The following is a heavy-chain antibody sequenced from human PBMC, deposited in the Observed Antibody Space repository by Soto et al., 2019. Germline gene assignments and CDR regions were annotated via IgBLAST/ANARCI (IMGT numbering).Heavy chain of an antibody. CDR3: ARRKLKFGRDYYDSSGYYHRSPIDY. Sequence: EVQLVESGGGLVQPGGSLRLSCAASGFTFSSYEMNWVRQAPGKGLEWVSYISSSGSTIYYADSVKGRFTISRDNAKNSLYLQMNSLRAEDTAVYYCARRKLKFGRDYYDSSGYYHRSPIDYWGQGTLVTVSS. J-gene: IGHJ4*02. CDR1: GFTFSSYE. V-gene: IGHV3-48*03. CDR2: ISSSGSTI. D-gene: IGHD3-22*01.